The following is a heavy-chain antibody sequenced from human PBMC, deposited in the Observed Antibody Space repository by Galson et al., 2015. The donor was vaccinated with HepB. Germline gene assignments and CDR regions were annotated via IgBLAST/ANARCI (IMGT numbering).Heavy chain of an antibody. CDR1: GFTFSSFW. V-gene: IGHV3-7*03. J-gene: IGHJ3*01. CDR3: ARDGSYDYLRGSYHYGSHDV. D-gene: IGHD3-16*02. CDR2: INRDGTEQ. Sequence: SLRLSCAASGFTFSSFWMTWVRRLPGKGLEWVANINRDGTEQYYVDSVKGRFTISRDNANSLYLQMNSLRAEDTAVYFCARDGSYDYLRGSYHYGSHDVWGQGTMVIVSS.